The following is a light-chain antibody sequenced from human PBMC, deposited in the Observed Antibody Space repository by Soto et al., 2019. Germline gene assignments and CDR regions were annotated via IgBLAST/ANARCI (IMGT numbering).Light chain of an antibody. CDR2: GAS. CDR3: QQYGSSPGT. CDR1: QSVSNSY. Sequence: EIVLTQSPGTLSLPPGERATLSCRASQSVSNSYLAWYQQKPGQAPRLLIYGASYRATGIPDRFSGSGSGTDFTLTISSLEPEDFAVYFCQQYGSSPGTFGQGTKVEIK. V-gene: IGKV3-20*01. J-gene: IGKJ1*01.